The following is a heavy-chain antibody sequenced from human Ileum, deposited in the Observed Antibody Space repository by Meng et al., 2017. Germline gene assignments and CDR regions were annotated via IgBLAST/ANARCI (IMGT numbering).Heavy chain of an antibody. D-gene: IGHD1-26*01. CDR1: GGSISTSDW. CDR3: AREWSGSYRHFDY. J-gene: IGHJ4*02. Sequence: QRQGLGPGRRKPPGTRVLTCSDSGGSISTSDWWSWVRQPPGKGLEWIGEIHHSGSTNYNPSLKSRVTISVDKSKNQFSLKLNSVTAADTAVYYCAREWSGSYRHFDYWGQGTLVTVSS. V-gene: IGHV4-4*03. CDR2: IHHSGST.